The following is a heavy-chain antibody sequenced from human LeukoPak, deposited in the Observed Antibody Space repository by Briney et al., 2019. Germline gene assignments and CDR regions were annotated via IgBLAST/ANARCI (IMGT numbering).Heavy chain of an antibody. CDR1: GFTFSSYG. V-gene: IGHV3-30*02. CDR3: ARDLEYYDFWSGYPGAFDI. D-gene: IGHD3-3*01. CDR2: ILYDGSKK. J-gene: IGHJ3*02. Sequence: GGSLRLSCAGSGFTFSSYGMHWVRQAPGKGLEWVAFILYDGSKKYYADSVKGRFTISRDNSKNTLYLQMNSLRAEDTAVYYCARDLEYYDFWSGYPGAFDIWGQGTMVTVSS.